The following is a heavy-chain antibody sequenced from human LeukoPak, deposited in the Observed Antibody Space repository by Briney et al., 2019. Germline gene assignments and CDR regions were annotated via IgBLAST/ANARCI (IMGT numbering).Heavy chain of an antibody. V-gene: IGHV3-15*01. D-gene: IGHD3-10*01. J-gene: IGHJ4*02. CDR3: TTDLWVYGSGSYHDY. Sequence: GGSLRLSCAASGFTFSNAWMSWVRQAPGKGLEWVGRIKSKTDGGTTDYAAPVKGRFTISRDDSKNTLYLQMNSLKTEDTAVYYCTTDLWVYGSGSYHDYWGQGTLVTVSS. CDR2: IKSKTDGGTT. CDR1: GFTFSNAW.